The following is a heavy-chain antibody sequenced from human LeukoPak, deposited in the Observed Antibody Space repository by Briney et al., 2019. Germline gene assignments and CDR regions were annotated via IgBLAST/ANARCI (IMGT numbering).Heavy chain of an antibody. D-gene: IGHD6-6*01. J-gene: IGHJ6*02. CDR1: GLTVSTDG. CDR2: ISGNGGST. CDR3: ARRPHGMDV. Sequence: GGSLRLSCAPAGLTVSTDGIHSGRHTPRGRGECVSSISGNGGSTYYAKSVKGRFIISRDNSKNTLYLQMGSLRPEDMAVYYCARRPHGMDVWGQGTTVTVSS. V-gene: IGHV3-64*01.